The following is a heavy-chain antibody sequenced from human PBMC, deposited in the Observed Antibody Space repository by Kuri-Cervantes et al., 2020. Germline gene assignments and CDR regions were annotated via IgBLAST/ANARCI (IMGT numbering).Heavy chain of an antibody. J-gene: IGHJ4*02. V-gene: IGHV3-23*01. Sequence: GESLMISWAASGFTFRSYAMSWVRQAPGKGLEWVSDISGSGGSKHYADSVKGRFTISRDNSKNTLYLQMNSLRAEDTAVYYCAKVASTYYYDSSGYGTLDYWGQGTLVTVSS. CDR1: GFTFRSYA. D-gene: IGHD3-22*01. CDR3: AKVASTYYYDSSGYGTLDY. CDR2: ISGSGGSK.